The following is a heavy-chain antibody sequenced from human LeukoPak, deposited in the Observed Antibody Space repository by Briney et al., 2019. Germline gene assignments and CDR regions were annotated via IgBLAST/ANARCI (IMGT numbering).Heavy chain of an antibody. CDR1: GFTFSSYG. V-gene: IGHV3-30*02. CDR2: IRYDGSNK. CDR3: AKGHCSGGSCYMNFDY. J-gene: IGHJ4*02. D-gene: IGHD2-15*01. Sequence: GGSLRLSCAASGFTFSSYGMHWVRQAPGKGLEWVAFIRYDGSNKYYADSVKGRFTISRDNSKNTLYLQMNSLRAEDTAVYYCAKGHCSGGSCYMNFDYWGQGTLVTVSS.